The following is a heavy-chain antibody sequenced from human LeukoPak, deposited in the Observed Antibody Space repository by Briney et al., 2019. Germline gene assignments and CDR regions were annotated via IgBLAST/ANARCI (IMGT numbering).Heavy chain of an antibody. CDR2: MKHDGSEK. CDR1: GFTFSSHW. CDR3: ARGPFDY. Sequence: GGSLRLSCAASGFTFSSHWMSWVRQAPGKGLEWVANMKHDGSEKHYVDSVKGRFTISRDNTKNSLYLQMNSLRVGDTAVYYCARGPFDYWGQGTLVTVSS. V-gene: IGHV3-7*03. J-gene: IGHJ4*02.